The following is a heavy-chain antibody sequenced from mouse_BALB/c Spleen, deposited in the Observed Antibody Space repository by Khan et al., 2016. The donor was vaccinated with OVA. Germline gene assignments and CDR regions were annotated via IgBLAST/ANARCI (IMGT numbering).Heavy chain of an antibody. CDR1: GYTFTNYG. Sequence: QIQLVQSGPELKKPGETVKISCKASGYTFTNYGINWVKQAPGKGLKWMGWINTNTGEPTYAEEFKGRFAFSLETSASTAYLQLNNLKTEDTATYCCARGNYYGSNSWFAYWGQGTLVTVSA. J-gene: IGHJ3*01. D-gene: IGHD1-1*01. V-gene: IGHV9-3*02. CDR3: ARGNYYGSNSWFAY. CDR2: INTNTGEP.